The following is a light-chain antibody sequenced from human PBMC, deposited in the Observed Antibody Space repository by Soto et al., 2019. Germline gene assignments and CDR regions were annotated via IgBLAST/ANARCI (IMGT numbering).Light chain of an antibody. Sequence: DMQMTQSPSSLSASVRDRVTITFWASQISSSSLNWYQKKPGTATKLLIYAASSLQSGVPSRFSGSGSGTEFTLTISSLPAEDFATYCWQLSYRPPPEGTCGQGPKVEIK. CDR1: QISSSS. CDR3: QLSYRPPPEGT. V-gene: IGKV1-39*01. CDR2: AAS. J-gene: IGKJ1*01.